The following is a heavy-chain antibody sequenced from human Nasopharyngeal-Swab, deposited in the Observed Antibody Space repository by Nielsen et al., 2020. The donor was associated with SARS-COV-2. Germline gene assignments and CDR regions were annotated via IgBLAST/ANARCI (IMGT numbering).Heavy chain of an antibody. D-gene: IGHD6-6*01. V-gene: IGHV3-23*01. CDR3: ARGGGSSSSAPFDY. Sequence: IRQPPGKGLEWVSAISGSGGSTYYADSVKGRFTISRDNSKNTLYLQMNSLRAEDTAVYYCARGGGSSSSAPFDYWGQGTLVTVSS. CDR2: ISGSGGST. J-gene: IGHJ4*02.